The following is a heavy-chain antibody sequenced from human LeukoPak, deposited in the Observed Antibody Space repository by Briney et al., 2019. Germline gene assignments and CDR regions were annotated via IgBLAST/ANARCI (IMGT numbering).Heavy chain of an antibody. CDR3: AKRALGSFYYFDS. V-gene: IGHV3-23*01. D-gene: IGHD3-10*01. CDR2: ISGSGGST. CDR1: GFTFSSYA. J-gene: IGHJ4*02. Sequence: GGSLRPSWAAFGFTFSSYAMGWVRQAQGRGLGWVSAISGSGGSTYYADSVKGRFTISRDNSRNTLFLQMNSLRDEDTPVYYCAKRALGSFYYFDSWGQGALVTVSS.